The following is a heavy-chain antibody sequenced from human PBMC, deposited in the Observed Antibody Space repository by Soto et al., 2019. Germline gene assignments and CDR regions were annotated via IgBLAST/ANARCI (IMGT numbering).Heavy chain of an antibody. CDR1: GGSISSSSYY. Sequence: SETLSLTCTVSGGSISSSSYYWGWIRQPPGKGLEWIGSIYYSGSTYYNPSLKSRVTISVDTSKNQFSLKLSSVTAADTAVYYRARRRNYQGEAFDIWGQGTMVTVSS. V-gene: IGHV4-39*01. J-gene: IGHJ3*02. CDR3: ARRRNYQGEAFDI. D-gene: IGHD1-7*01. CDR2: IYYSGST.